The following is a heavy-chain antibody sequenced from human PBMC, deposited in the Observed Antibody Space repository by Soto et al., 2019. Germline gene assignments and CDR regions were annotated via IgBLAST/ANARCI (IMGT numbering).Heavy chain of an antibody. Sequence: SQTLSLTFAISGDSVSSNIAAWNWLRQSPSRGLEWLGRTYYRSKWYNDYAVSVKSRITINPDTSKNQFSLQLNSVTPEDTAVYCCARDSDSSGWYYVDYWGQGTLVTVSS. J-gene: IGHJ4*02. CDR3: ARDSDSSGWYYVDY. CDR1: GDSVSSNIAA. CDR2: TYYRSKWYN. V-gene: IGHV6-1*01. D-gene: IGHD6-19*01.